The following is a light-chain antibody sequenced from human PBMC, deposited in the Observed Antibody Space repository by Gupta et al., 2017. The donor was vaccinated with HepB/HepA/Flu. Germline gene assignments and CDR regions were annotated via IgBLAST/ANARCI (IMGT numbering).Light chain of an antibody. V-gene: IGKV2-28*01. CDR3: MQPRQTPWT. J-gene: IGKJ1*01. CDR2: FAS. Sequence: IVMTQSSLHLHVPPGESAYLSCRSNQLLLHYNGYNYLHWYLQRPGQSPQLLIYFASNLASGVSDRFSGSGAGTDFTLKISRVEADDVVIYYCMQPRQTPWTFGQGTKVELK. CDR1: QLLLHYNGYNY.